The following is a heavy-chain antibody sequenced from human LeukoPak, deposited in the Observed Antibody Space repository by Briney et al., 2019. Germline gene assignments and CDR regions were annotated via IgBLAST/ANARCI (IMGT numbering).Heavy chain of an antibody. V-gene: IGHV1-2*02. D-gene: IGHD4-17*01. CDR1: GYTFTGYY. CDR2: INPNSGGT. J-gene: IGHJ4*02. CDR3: ARGDYGDYGDY. Sequence: GASVKVSCKASGYTFTGYYMHWVRQAPGQGLEWMGWINPNSGGTNYAQKFQGRVTMTRNTSISTAYVELSSLRSEDTAVYYCARGDYGDYGDYWGQGTLVTVSS.